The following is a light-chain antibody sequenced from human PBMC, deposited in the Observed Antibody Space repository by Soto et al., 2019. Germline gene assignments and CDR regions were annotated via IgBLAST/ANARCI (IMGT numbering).Light chain of an antibody. V-gene: IGKV3-15*01. CDR1: QSLNSN. CDR2: GAS. Sequence: EILLTHSPGTLSLSPCERATLSSRASQSLNSNLAWYQQKLGQAPRVLIYGASTRATGIPARFSGSGSGTEFILTISSLQSEDFGVYYCHEYNTWPWTFGQGTKVDIK. CDR3: HEYNTWPWT. J-gene: IGKJ1*01.